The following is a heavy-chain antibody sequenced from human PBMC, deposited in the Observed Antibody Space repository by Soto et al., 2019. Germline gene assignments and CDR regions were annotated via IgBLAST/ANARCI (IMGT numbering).Heavy chain of an antibody. J-gene: IGHJ4*02. V-gene: IGHV3-53*01. CDR3: GAHPGGGGY. CDR1: GFTVSNNY. CDR2: IYSGGYT. D-gene: IGHD3-10*01. Sequence: EVQLVESGGGLIQPGGSLRLSCAVSGFTVSNNYMSWVRQAPGKGLEGVSVIYSGGYTAYGDSVKGRFTISRDNSKNTLILQRNSRGADAPAVYCWGAHPGGGGYWGQGTLVTVSS.